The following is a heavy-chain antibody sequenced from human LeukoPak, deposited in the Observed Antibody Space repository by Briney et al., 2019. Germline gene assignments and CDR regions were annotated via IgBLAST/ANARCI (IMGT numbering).Heavy chain of an antibody. D-gene: IGHD3-22*01. CDR2: IIPIFGTA. CDR3: ALYYYDSSGYTAWFDP. Sequence: VASVTVSCKASGGTFSSYAISWVRQAPGQGREWMGGIIPIFGTANYAQKFQGRVTITADESTSTAYMELSSLRSEDTAVYYCALYYYDSSGYTAWFDPWGQGTLVTVSS. J-gene: IGHJ5*02. CDR1: GGTFSSYA. V-gene: IGHV1-69*13.